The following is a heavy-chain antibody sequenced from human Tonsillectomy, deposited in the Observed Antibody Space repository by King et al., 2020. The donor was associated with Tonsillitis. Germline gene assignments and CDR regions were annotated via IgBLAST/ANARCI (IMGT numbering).Heavy chain of an antibody. CDR1: GDSISNYY. CDR2: IYYSGSP. CDR3: ASDPLHYYDSSGYV. J-gene: IGHJ4*02. V-gene: IGHV4-59*01. Sequence: QPQESGPGLVKPSETLSLTCTVSGDSISNYYWSWIRQPPGKGLEWIGYIYYSGSPSYNPSLKSRVTISIDTSKNQFSLKLSSVTAADTAVYYCASDPLHYYDSSGYVWGQGTLVTVSS. D-gene: IGHD3-22*01.